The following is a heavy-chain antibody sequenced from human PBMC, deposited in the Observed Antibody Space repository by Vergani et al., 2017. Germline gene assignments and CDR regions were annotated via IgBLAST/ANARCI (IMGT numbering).Heavy chain of an antibody. V-gene: IGHV1-69*02. D-gene: IGHD3-22*01. J-gene: IGHJ4*02. CDR3: ARGGRYYDSSGYYERPFDY. CDR2: IIPILGIA. CDR1: GGTFSSYT. Sequence: QVQLVQSGAEVKKPGSSVKVSCKASGGTFSSYTISWVRQAPGQGLEWMGRIIPILGIANYAQKFQGRVTITAVKSTRTAYMELGSLRSEDTAVYYCARGGRYYDSSGYYERPFDYWGQGTLVTVSS.